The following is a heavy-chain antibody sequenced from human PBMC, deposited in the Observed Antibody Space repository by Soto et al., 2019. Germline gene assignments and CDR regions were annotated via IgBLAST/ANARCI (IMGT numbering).Heavy chain of an antibody. CDR1: GFTFSSYG. V-gene: IGHV3-33*01. CDR3: ARGLWSFDY. Sequence: QVQLVESGGGVVQPGRSLRLSCAASGFTFSSYGMHWVRQAPGKGLEWVAVIWLDGSNKYYADSVMGRFTISRDNSKNTLYLQMNSLRAEDTAVYYCARGLWSFDYWGQGNLVTVSS. CDR2: IWLDGSNK. D-gene: IGHD5-18*01. J-gene: IGHJ4*02.